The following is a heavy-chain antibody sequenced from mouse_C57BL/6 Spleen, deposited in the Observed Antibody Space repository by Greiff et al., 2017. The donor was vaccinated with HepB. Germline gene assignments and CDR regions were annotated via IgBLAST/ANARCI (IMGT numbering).Heavy chain of an antibody. J-gene: IGHJ4*01. CDR3: ARVPTTVVATRYYAMDY. Sequence: EVKLKESGPGLVKPSQSLSLTCSVTGYSITSGYYWNWIRQFPGNKLEWMGYISYDGSNNYNPSLKNRISITRDTSKNQFFLKLNSVTTEDTATYYCARVPTTVVATRYYAMDYWGQGTSVTVSS. CDR2: ISYDGSN. V-gene: IGHV3-6*01. CDR1: GYSITSGYY. D-gene: IGHD1-1*01.